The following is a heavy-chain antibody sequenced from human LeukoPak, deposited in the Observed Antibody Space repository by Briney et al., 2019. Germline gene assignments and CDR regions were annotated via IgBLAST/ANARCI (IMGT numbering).Heavy chain of an antibody. CDR1: GYTFTRYY. Sequence: ASVKVSCKASGYTFTRYYFHWVRQAPGQGLEWMGWINPNSGGTNYGQKFQGRVTMTRDTSISTAYMDLSRLTSDDTAVYYCATLYGDYVASDYWGQGTLVTVSS. V-gene: IGHV1-2*02. CDR3: ATLYGDYVASDY. CDR2: INPNSGGT. J-gene: IGHJ4*02. D-gene: IGHD4-17*01.